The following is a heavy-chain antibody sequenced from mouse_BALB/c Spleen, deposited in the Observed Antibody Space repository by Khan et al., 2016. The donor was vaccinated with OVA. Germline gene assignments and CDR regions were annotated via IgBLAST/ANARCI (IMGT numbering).Heavy chain of an antibody. J-gene: IGHJ2*01. CDR2: INPHIGET. D-gene: IGHD1-1*01. Sequence: VQLQQSGPELVKPGASVKISCKASGYSFTGYFMNWVMQSHGKSLEWIGRINPHIGETFYNPKFKGKATLTADESSSTAHMELRSLASEDSAVYDCARIYGSDFDYWGQGTTLTVSS. CDR1: GYSFTGYF. CDR3: ARIYGSDFDY. V-gene: IGHV1-20*02.